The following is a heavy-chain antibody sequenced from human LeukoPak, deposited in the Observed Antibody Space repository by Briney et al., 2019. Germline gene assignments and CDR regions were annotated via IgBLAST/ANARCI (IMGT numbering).Heavy chain of an antibody. V-gene: IGHV1-46*01. CDR2: INPSGGST. CDR1: GYTFTSYY. J-gene: IGHJ4*02. CDR3: ARDPEMGYYDSSGYYSGFDY. D-gene: IGHD3-22*01. Sequence: ASVKVSCKASGYTFTSYYMHWVRQAPGQGLEWMGIINPSGGSTSYAQKFQGRVTMTRDTSTSTVYMELSSLRSEDTAVYYCARDPEMGYYDSSGYYSGFDYWGQGILVTVSS.